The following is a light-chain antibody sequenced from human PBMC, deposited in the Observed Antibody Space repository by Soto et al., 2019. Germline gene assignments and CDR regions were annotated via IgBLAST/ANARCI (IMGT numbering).Light chain of an antibody. CDR2: TTS. V-gene: IGKV1-39*01. Sequence: DIQMTQSPSSLSASVGDRVTITCRASQSISNSLNWYQQKPGKAPDLLIYTTSSLQSGVPSRFSGSGSGTDFPLTISSLQPEDFATYYCQQSYSTPPTFGGGTNVEIK. CDR3: QQSYSTPPT. CDR1: QSISNS. J-gene: IGKJ4*01.